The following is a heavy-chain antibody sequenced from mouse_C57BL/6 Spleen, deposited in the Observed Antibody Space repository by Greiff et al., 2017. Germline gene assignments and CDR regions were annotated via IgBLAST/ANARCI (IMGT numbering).Heavy chain of an antibody. D-gene: IGHD1-1*01. Sequence: QVQLQQPGTELVKPGASVKLSCKVSGYTFTSYWMHWVKLRPGQGLVWIGNIIPSNGGTNYNEKFKSKATLIVDKSSSTAYMQLSSLTSEDSAVYYCARSWDYYGSSYPYYAMDYWGQGTSVTVSS. J-gene: IGHJ4*01. CDR2: IIPSNGGT. V-gene: IGHV1-53*01. CDR1: GYTFTSYW. CDR3: ARSWDYYGSSYPYYAMDY.